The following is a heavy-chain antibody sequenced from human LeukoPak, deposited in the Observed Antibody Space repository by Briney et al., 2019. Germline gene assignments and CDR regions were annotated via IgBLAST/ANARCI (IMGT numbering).Heavy chain of an antibody. J-gene: IGHJ4*02. Sequence: GASVKVSCKASGGTFSSYAISWVRQAPGQGLEWMGGIIPIFGTANYAQKFQGRVTITTDEPTSTAYMELSSLRSEDTAVYYCARGKGPYFATVTTIFDYWGQGTLVTVSS. CDR1: GGTFSSYA. CDR3: ARGKGPYFATVTTIFDY. D-gene: IGHD4-17*01. CDR2: IIPIFGTA. V-gene: IGHV1-69*05.